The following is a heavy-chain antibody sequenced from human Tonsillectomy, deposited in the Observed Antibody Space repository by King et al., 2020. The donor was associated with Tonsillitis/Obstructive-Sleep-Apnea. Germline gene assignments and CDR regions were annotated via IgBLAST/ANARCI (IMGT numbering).Heavy chain of an antibody. Sequence: ITLKESGPTLVKPTQTLTLTCTFSGFSLSTSGVGVGWIRQPPGKALEWLALIYWDDDKRYSPSQKSRLTITKDTSKNQVVLTMIDMDPVDTATYYCAHARTGCCGSTSCYSWFDPWGQGTLVTVSS. CDR2: IYWDDDK. D-gene: IGHD2-2*03. V-gene: IGHV2-5*02. CDR1: GFSLSTSGVG. J-gene: IGHJ5*02. CDR3: AHARTGCCGSTSCYSWFDP.